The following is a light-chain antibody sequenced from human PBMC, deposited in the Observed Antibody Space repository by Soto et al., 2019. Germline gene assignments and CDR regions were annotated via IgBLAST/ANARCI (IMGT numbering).Light chain of an antibody. V-gene: IGKV1-5*03. CDR1: QSISSW. J-gene: IGKJ1*01. Sequence: DIQMTQSPSTLSASVGDRVTITCRASQSISSWLAWYQQKPGKAPKLLIYKASSLESGVPSRFSGSGSGTEFTLTISSLQPDDVATYYCQEYNNYSRTFGQGTKVEIK. CDR3: QEYNNYSRT. CDR2: KAS.